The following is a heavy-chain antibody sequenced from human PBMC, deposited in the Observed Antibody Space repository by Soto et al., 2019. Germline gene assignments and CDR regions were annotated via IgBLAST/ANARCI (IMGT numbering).Heavy chain of an antibody. CDR1: GYRFTSYG. D-gene: IGHD3-22*01. Sequence: ASVKVSCKASGYRFTSYGISWVRQAPGQGLEWLGWISAYDDNTKYAQTLQGRVSMSTDTSTNTAYMELRSLRPDDTAMYYCARGGYYDSSGSRNYHYYGMNVWGQGTTVTVSS. V-gene: IGHV1-18*01. CDR3: ARGGYYDSSGSRNYHYYGMNV. CDR2: ISAYDDNT. J-gene: IGHJ6*02.